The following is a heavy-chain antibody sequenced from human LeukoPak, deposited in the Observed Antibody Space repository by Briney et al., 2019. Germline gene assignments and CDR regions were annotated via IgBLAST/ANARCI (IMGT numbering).Heavy chain of an antibody. J-gene: IGHJ6*03. CDR1: GFTFSDYY. CDR3: ARLNGNYMDV. D-gene: IGHD2-8*01. Sequence: GGSLRLTCAASGFTFSDYYMSWNGQAPGKGLERVSYISSSGSTIYYADSVMGRFTISRDNAKNSLYLQMNSLRAEDTAVYYCARLNGNYMDVWGKGTTVTVSS. V-gene: IGHV3-11*04. CDR2: ISSSGSTI.